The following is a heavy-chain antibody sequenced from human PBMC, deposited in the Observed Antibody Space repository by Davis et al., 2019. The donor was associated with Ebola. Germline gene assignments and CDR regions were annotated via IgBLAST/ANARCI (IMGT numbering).Heavy chain of an antibody. J-gene: IGHJ4*02. CDR1: GVSVTSHY. CDR3: ARSPGISAAGSPPEFNS. CDR2: VHSSGRI. V-gene: IGHV4-59*02. Sequence: MPSETLSLTCTVSGVSVTSHYWSWIRQSPGKGLEWIGFVHSSGRINYNPSLKSRVTMSIDTSKNHLSLELTSVTPADTAVYYCARSPGISAAGSPPEFNSWGQGTLVSVSS. D-gene: IGHD6-25*01.